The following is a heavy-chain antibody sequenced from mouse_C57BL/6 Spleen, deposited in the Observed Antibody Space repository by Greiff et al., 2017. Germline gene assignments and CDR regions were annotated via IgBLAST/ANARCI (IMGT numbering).Heavy chain of an antibody. D-gene: IGHD3-2*02. CDR1: GFTFRDYG. V-gene: IGHV5-17*01. CDR3: ARNPSSGSYYFDY. J-gene: IGHJ2*01. CDR2: ISSGSSTI. Sequence: EVQLVESGGGLVKPGGSLKLSCAASGFTFRDYGMHWVRQAPEKGLEWVAYISSGSSTIYYADTVKGRFTISRDNAKNTLFLQMTSLRSEDTAMYYCARNPSSGSYYFDYWGQGTTLTVSS.